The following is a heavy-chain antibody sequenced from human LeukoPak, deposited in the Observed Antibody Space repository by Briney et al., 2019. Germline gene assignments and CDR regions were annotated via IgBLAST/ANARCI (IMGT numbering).Heavy chain of an antibody. CDR1: GYTFTGYY. V-gene: IGHV1-2*04. CDR3: ARPHCSSTDCHPPEWFDP. CDR2: INPNSGGT. J-gene: IGHJ5*02. D-gene: IGHD2-2*01. Sequence: ASVKVSCKASGYTFTGYYMHWVRQAPGQGLEWMGWINPNSGGTNYAQKFQGWVTMTRDTSISTAYMELSSLRSEDTAVYYCARPHCSSTDCHPPEWFDPWGQGTLVTVSS.